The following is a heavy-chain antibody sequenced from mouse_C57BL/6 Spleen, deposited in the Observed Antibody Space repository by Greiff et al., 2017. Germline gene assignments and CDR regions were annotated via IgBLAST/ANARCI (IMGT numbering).Heavy chain of an antibody. Sequence: VQLQESGPELVKPGASVKISCKASGYAFSSSWMNWVKQRPGKGLEWIGRIYPGDGDTNYNGKFKGKATLTADKSSSTAYMQLSSLTSEDSAVYFCARSGGYDGYPYYFDYWGQGTTLTVSS. CDR2: IYPGDGDT. J-gene: IGHJ2*01. CDR1: GYAFSSSW. CDR3: ARSGGYDGYPYYFDY. D-gene: IGHD2-3*01. V-gene: IGHV1-82*01.